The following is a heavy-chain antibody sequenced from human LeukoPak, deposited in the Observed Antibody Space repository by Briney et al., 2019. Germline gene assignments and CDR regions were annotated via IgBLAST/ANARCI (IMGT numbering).Heavy chain of an antibody. J-gene: IGHJ4*02. CDR1: GYTFTGYY. Sequence: ASVKVSCKASGYTFTGYYMHWVRQAPGQGLEWMGWINPNSGGTNYAQKFQGRVTMTRDTSISTAYMELSRLRSDDTAVYYCARSLLRNHYYDSSGYCGYWGQGTLVTVSS. V-gene: IGHV1-2*02. CDR3: ARSLLRNHYYDSSGYCGY. CDR2: INPNSGGT. D-gene: IGHD3-22*01.